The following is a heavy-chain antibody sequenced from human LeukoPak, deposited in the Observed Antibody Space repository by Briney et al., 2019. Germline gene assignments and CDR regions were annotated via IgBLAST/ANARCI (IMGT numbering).Heavy chain of an antibody. V-gene: IGHV4-4*07. CDR2: INTSGSA. D-gene: IGHD2/OR15-2a*01. CDR3: ARGLYGWFDS. J-gene: IGHJ5*01. CDR1: SGSTSGHY. Sequence: SETLSLTCNVSSGSTSGHYWSWIRQSAGKGLEWIGRINTSGSANYNPSLKSRVTMSIDMSNNQFSLKLSSVTAADTALYYCARGLYGWFDSWGQGTLVIVSS.